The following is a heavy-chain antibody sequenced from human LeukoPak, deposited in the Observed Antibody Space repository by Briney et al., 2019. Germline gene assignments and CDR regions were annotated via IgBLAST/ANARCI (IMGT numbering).Heavy chain of an antibody. D-gene: IGHD5-18*01. J-gene: IGHJ4*02. CDR1: GYTFTDYY. V-gene: IGHV1-24*01. Sequence: ASVKVSCKASGYTFTDYYMHWVQQAPGKGLEWMGGFDPEDGETIYAQKFQGRVTMTEDTSTDTAYMELSSLRSEDTAVYYCANLVAGYSLGGWGQGTLVTVSS. CDR2: FDPEDGET. CDR3: ANLVAGYSLGG.